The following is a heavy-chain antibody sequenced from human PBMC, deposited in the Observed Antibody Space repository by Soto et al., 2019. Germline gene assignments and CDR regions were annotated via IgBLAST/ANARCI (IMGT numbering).Heavy chain of an antibody. J-gene: IGHJ5*02. D-gene: IGHD3-3*01. Sequence: PSETLSLTCTVSGGSVSSGSYYWSWIRQPPGKGLEWIGYIYYSGSTNYNPSLKSRVTISVDTSKNQFSLKLSSVTAADTAVYYCARDLSQDHDFWSGYMVAKRWFDPWGQGTLVTVSS. CDR1: GGSVSSGSYY. CDR3: ARDLSQDHDFWSGYMVAKRWFDP. V-gene: IGHV4-61*01. CDR2: IYYSGST.